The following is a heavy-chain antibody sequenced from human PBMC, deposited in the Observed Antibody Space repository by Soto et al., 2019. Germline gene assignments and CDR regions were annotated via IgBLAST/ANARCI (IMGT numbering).Heavy chain of an antibody. CDR2: ISSSGGST. CDR3: AKHSVVVVAASSMDFDY. Sequence: EVQLLESGGGLVQPGGSLRLSCAASGFTFSSYAMSWVRQAPGKGLEWVSAISSSGGSTYYADSVKGRFTISRDNSKNTLYLQMNRLRAEDTAVYYCAKHSVVVVAASSMDFDYWGQGTLVTVSS. CDR1: GFTFSSYA. D-gene: IGHD2-15*01. J-gene: IGHJ4*02. V-gene: IGHV3-23*01.